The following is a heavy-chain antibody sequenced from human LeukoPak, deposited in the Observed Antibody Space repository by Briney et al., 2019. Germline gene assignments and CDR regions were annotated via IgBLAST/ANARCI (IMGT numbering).Heavy chain of an antibody. J-gene: IGHJ4*02. CDR2: IYTGGST. Sequence: PSGTLSLTCTVSGDSISSGSYYWSWIRQPAGKGLEWIGRIYTGGSTNYNPSLKSRVTISVDTSKNQFSLKLSSVTAADTAVYYCARDFWDYYDSSGYYYFDYWGQGTLVTVSS. CDR1: GDSISSGSYY. V-gene: IGHV4-61*02. D-gene: IGHD3-22*01. CDR3: ARDFWDYYDSSGYYYFDY.